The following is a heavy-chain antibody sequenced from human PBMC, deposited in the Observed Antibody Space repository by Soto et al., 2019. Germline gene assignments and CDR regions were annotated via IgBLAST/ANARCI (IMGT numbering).Heavy chain of an antibody. J-gene: IGHJ3*02. D-gene: IGHD5-18*01. V-gene: IGHV3-7*03. CDR1: GFTFRSFT. CDR3: ERFTWIQPWPDDFDI. CDR2: IKQDGSEK. Sequence: GGSLRLSCAASGFTFRSFTMNWVRQAPGKGLEWVANIKQDGSEKYYVDSVKGRFTISRDNAKNSLYLQMNSLRAEDTAVYYCERFTWIQPWPDDFDIWVQGTMVTVSS.